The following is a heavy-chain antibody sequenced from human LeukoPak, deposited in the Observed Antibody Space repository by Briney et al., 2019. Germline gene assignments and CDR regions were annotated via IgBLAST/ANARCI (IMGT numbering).Heavy chain of an antibody. J-gene: IGHJ6*03. CDR1: GFTFSSYW. D-gene: IGHD6-13*01. V-gene: IGHV3-7*01. CDR2: IKQDGSEK. CDR3: AREQQLVSYYYYMDV. Sequence: GGSLRLSCAASGFTFSSYWMSWVRQAPGKGLEWVANIKQDGSEKYYVDSVKGRFTISRDNAKNSLYLQMNSLRAEDTAVYYCAREQQLVSYYYYMDVWGKGTTVTVSS.